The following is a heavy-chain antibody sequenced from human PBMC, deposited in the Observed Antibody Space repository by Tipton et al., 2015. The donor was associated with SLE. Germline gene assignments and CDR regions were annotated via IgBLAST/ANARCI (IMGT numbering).Heavy chain of an antibody. V-gene: IGHV4-59*01. J-gene: IGHJ5*02. Sequence: TLSLTCTVSGGSISSYYWSWIRQPPGKGLEWIGYIYHSGGTNHSPSLRSRLTTSVDTSKNQFSLRLSSVTAADTAVYYCARFPDYDSSVPWGQGTLVTVSS. D-gene: IGHD3-22*01. CDR2: IYHSGGT. CDR3: ARFPDYDSSVP. CDR1: GGSISSYY.